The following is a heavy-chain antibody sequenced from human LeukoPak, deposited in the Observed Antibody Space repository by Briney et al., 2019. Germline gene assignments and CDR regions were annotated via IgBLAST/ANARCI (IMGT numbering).Heavy chain of an antibody. D-gene: IGHD2-2*02. CDR2: IIPILGIA. CDR1: GGTFSIYA. J-gene: IGHJ6*03. CDR3: ARVGLCSGTGCYSNWANTYYYYMDV. Sequence: ASVKVSCKASGGTFSIYAIIWVRQAPGQGLEWMGRIIPILGIANYAQKFQGRVTITADESTSTAYMELSSLRSEDTAVYFCARVGLCSGTGCYSNWANTYYYYMDVWGKGTTVTVSS. V-gene: IGHV1-69*04.